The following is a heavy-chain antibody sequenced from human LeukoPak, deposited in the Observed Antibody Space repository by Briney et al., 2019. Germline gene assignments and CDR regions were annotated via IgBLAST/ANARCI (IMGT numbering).Heavy chain of an antibody. V-gene: IGHV1-18*01. J-gene: IGHJ3*02. CDR1: GYTFTSYG. CDR3: ARWAVIPDVGAFDI. Sequence: GASVKVSCKASGYTFTSYGISWVRQAPGQGLEWMGWISAYNGNTNYAQKLQGRVTMTTDTSTSTAYMELSRLRSDDTAVYYCARWAVIPDVGAFDIWGQGTMVTVSS. CDR2: ISAYNGNT. D-gene: IGHD1-14*01.